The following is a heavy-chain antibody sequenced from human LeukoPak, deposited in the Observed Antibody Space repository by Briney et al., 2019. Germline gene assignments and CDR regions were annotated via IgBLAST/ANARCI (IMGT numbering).Heavy chain of an antibody. Sequence: GSSLKISCKGSGYSFTSHWIGWVRRMPGKGLEWMGIIYPGDSESRYSPSFQGQVTFSADKSISTAYLQWSSLKASDTAIYYCARRGASFDYWGQGTLVTVSS. V-gene: IGHV5-51*01. CDR2: IYPGDSES. CDR1: GYSFTSHW. CDR3: ARRGASFDY. J-gene: IGHJ4*02. D-gene: IGHD1-26*01.